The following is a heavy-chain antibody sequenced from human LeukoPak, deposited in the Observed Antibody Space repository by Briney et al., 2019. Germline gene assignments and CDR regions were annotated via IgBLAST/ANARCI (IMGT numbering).Heavy chain of an antibody. J-gene: IGHJ4*02. Sequence: GGSLRLSCAASGFTFSDYYMNWVRQAPGKGLEWVSSISASSSIYYADSVKGRFTISRDNSKNTLYLQMNSLRAEDTAVYYCAKARIAVAGTGGSYFDYWSQGTLVTVSS. D-gene: IGHD6-19*01. CDR3: AKARIAVAGTGGSYFDY. CDR1: GFTFSDYY. CDR2: ISASSSI. V-gene: IGHV3-69-1*01.